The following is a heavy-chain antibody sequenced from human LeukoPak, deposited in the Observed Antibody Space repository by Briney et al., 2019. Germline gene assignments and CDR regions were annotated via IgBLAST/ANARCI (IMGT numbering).Heavy chain of an antibody. V-gene: IGHV3-53*01. CDR1: GFTVTSY. Sequence: PGGSLRLSCAASGFTVTSYMSWVRQAPGKGLEWVSVIFDGGTTNYADSVKGRFTISRDTSKNTLFLQMNSLRAEDTAVYYCAGATRWLAFDYWGQGTLVTVSS. D-gene: IGHD6-19*01. CDR3: AGATRWLAFDY. J-gene: IGHJ4*02. CDR2: IFDGGTT.